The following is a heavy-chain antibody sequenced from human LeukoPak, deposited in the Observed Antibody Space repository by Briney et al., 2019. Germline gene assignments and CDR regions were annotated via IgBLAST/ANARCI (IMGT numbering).Heavy chain of an antibody. CDR3: ARSADYGDYIDH. J-gene: IGHJ4*02. CDR1: GFAVSSSY. CDR2: VYSGGST. Sequence: GGSLRLSCAASGFAVSSSYMSWVRQAPGKGLDWVSIVYSGGSTYYADSVKGRFTISRDNSKNTLNLQMSGLRAEDTAVYYCARSADYGDYIDHWGQGTLVIVSS. V-gene: IGHV3-53*01. D-gene: IGHD4-17*01.